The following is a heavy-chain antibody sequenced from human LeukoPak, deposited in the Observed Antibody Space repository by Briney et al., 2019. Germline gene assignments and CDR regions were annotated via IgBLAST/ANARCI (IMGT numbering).Heavy chain of an antibody. CDR3: ARVSPRYCSSASCNYYFFEY. CDR2: ISAYNGNT. D-gene: IGHD2-2*01. J-gene: IGHJ4*02. Sequence: ASVKVSCKASGYTFTSYGISWVRQAPGQGLEWMGWISAYNGNTNYAQKVQGRVTLTTDSSTSTAYMDLRSLTSDDTAVYYCARVSPRYCSSASCNYYFFEYWGQGTLVTVSS. CDR1: GYTFTSYG. V-gene: IGHV1-18*01.